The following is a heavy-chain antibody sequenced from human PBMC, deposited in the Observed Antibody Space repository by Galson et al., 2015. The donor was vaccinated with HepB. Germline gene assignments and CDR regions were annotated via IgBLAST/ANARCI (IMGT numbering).Heavy chain of an antibody. CDR3: ARGYYDSSLGYFDY. Sequence: SLRLSCAASGFTFSSYWMHWVRQAPGKGLVWVSRINSDGSSTSYADSVKGRFTISRDNAKNTLYLQMNSLRAEDTAVYYCARGYYDSSLGYFDYWGQGTLVTVSS. D-gene: IGHD3-22*01. J-gene: IGHJ4*02. CDR2: INSDGSST. V-gene: IGHV3-74*01. CDR1: GFTFSSYW.